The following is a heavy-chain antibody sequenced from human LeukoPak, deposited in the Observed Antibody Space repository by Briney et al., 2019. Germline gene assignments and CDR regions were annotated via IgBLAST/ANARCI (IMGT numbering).Heavy chain of an antibody. Sequence: GASVKVSCKASGYTFTVYYIHWVRQAPGQGLEWMGGIIPMFGKARYGQRFQGRVTITADESTSTAYMELSSLRSEDTAMYYCARVFSDIVLVVAALGDAFDIWGQGTTVTVTS. D-gene: IGHD2-15*01. CDR2: IIPMFGKA. J-gene: IGHJ3*02. CDR1: GYTFTVYY. CDR3: ARVFSDIVLVVAALGDAFDI. V-gene: IGHV1-69*13.